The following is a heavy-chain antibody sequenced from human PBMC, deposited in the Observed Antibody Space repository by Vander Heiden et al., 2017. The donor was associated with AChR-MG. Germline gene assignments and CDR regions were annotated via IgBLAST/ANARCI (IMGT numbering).Heavy chain of an antibody. D-gene: IGHD6-13*01. CDR1: GYTFTSYY. V-gene: IGHV1-46*01. J-gene: IGHJ4*02. CDR2: INPSGGST. CDR3: ARGVIVVGPRPGIAAAGTSSLFDY. Sequence: QVQLVQSGAEVKKPGASVKVSCKASGYTFTSYYMHWVRQAPGQGLEWMGIINPSGGSTSYAQKFQGRVTMTRDTSTSTVYMELSSLRSEDTAVYYCARGVIVVGPRPGIAAAGTSSLFDYWGQGTLVTVSS.